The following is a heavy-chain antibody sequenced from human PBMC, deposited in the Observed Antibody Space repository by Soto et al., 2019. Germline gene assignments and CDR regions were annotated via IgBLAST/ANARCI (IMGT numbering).Heavy chain of an antibody. CDR3: AKDTGRCVGSVFDY. D-gene: IGHD2-15*01. CDR1: GFIFSNYA. V-gene: IGHV3-23*01. CDR2: ISGSGADT. J-gene: IGHJ4*02. Sequence: EVQLLESGGGLVQPGGSLRLSCAPSGFIFSNYAMSWVRQARGKGLEWVSAISGSGADTYYTESVKGRFTISRDNFKNTLYLQMNSLRAEVTAVYYCAKDTGRCVGSVFDYWGQGTLVTVSS.